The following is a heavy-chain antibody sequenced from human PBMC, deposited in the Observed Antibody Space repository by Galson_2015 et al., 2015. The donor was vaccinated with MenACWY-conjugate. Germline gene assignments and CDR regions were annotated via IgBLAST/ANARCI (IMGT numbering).Heavy chain of an antibody. Sequence: SLRLSCAASGFTFSGHAMSWVRQSPGKGLEWVSGISAGGDTTDYADSVKGRFTISRDNSRDTLYLQMSSLRPEDTALFYCFAINSGIDYWGLGTLVTVSS. J-gene: IGHJ4*02. CDR1: GFTFSGHA. D-gene: IGHD1-26*01. CDR2: ISAGGDTT. CDR3: FAINSGIDY. V-gene: IGHV3-23*01.